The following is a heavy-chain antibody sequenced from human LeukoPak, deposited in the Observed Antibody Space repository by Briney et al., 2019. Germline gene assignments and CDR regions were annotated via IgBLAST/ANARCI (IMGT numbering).Heavy chain of an antibody. CDR3: AREGSRDGYNYFDY. CDR1: GGSISSSSYY. V-gene: IGHV4-61*01. D-gene: IGHD5-24*01. J-gene: IGHJ4*02. Sequence: SETLSLTCTVSGGSISSSSYYWSWIRQPPGKGLEWIGYIYYSGSTNYNPSLKSRVTISVDTSKNQFSLKLSSVTAADTAVYYCAREGSRDGYNYFDYWGQGTLVTVSS. CDR2: IYYSGST.